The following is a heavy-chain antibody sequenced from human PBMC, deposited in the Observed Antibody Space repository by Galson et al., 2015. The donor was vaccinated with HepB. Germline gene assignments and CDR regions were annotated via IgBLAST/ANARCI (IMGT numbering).Heavy chain of an antibody. CDR3: ARDRYCSGGSCYNFDY. D-gene: IGHD2-15*01. CDR2: ISYDGSNK. J-gene: IGHJ4*02. V-gene: IGHV3-30*14. Sequence: SLRLSCAASGFTFSSYAMHWVRQAPGKGLEWVAVISYDGSNKYYADSVKGRFTISRDNSKNTLYLQMNSLRAEDTAVYYCARDRYCSGGSCYNFDYWGQGTLVTVSS. CDR1: GFTFSSYA.